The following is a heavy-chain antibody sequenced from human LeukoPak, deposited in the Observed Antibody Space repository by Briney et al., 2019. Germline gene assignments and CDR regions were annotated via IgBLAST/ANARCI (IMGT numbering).Heavy chain of an antibody. V-gene: IGHV4-39*07. Sequence: SETLSLTCTVSGGSISTSNYYWGWIRQPPGKGLEWIGNIFYSGSTYYSPSLRSRVTISVDTSKNQFSLKLSSVTAADTAVYYCARGRYYDSSGYPNAFDIWGQGTMVTVSS. CDR2: IFYSGST. J-gene: IGHJ3*02. CDR3: ARGRYYDSSGYPNAFDI. CDR1: GGSISTSNYY. D-gene: IGHD3-22*01.